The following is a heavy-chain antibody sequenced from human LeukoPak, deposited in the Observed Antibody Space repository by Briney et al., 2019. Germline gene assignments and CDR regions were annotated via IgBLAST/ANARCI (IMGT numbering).Heavy chain of an antibody. Sequence: SVKVSCKASGYTFSSYDINWVRQAPGQGLEWMGRIIPILGIANYAQKFQGRVTITADKSTSTAYMELSSLRSEDTAVYYCARGPHDYYDSSGYYLFDYWGQGTLVTVSS. J-gene: IGHJ4*02. V-gene: IGHV1-69*04. CDR3: ARGPHDYYDSSGYYLFDY. CDR1: GYTFSSYD. CDR2: IIPILGIA. D-gene: IGHD3-22*01.